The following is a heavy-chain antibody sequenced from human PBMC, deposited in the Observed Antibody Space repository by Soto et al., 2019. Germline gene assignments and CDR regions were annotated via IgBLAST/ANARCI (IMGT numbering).Heavy chain of an antibody. CDR2: FDPEDGET. V-gene: IGHV1-24*01. J-gene: IGHJ5*02. CDR1: GYTLTELS. Sequence: GASVKVSCKVSGYTLTELSMHWVRQAPGKGLEWMGGFDPEDGETIYAQKFQGRVTMTEDTSTDTAYMELSSLRSEDTAVYYCATVRYYYDSSGYYLNWFDPWGQGTLVIVSS. D-gene: IGHD3-22*01. CDR3: ATVRYYYDSSGYYLNWFDP.